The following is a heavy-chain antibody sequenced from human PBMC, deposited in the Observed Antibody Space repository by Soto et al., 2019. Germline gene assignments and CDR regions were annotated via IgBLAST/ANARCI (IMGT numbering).Heavy chain of an antibody. Sequence: GGSLRLSCAASGFNFKSYDMFWVRQAPGKGPEWVSFVSTSGGRTEYADFVRGRFTTSRDNAENTLSLQMNSLAVDDTAVYYCVRKGYETGWYYDQWGQGTLVTVSS. V-gene: IGHV3-23*01. CDR1: GFNFKSYD. CDR3: VRKGYETGWYYDQ. D-gene: IGHD6-19*01. J-gene: IGHJ4*02. CDR2: VSTSGGRT.